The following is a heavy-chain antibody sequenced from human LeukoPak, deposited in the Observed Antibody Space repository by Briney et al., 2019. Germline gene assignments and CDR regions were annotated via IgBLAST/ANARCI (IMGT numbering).Heavy chain of an antibody. CDR2: IYYSGST. Sequence: SETLSLTCTVSGGSISSGDYYWSWIRQPPGKGLEWIGYIYYSGSTYYNPSLKSRATISVDTSKNQFSLKLSSVTAADTAVYYCARVSNYYDSSGYSRWGQGTLVTVSS. J-gene: IGHJ4*02. D-gene: IGHD3-22*01. V-gene: IGHV4-30-4*08. CDR1: GGSISSGDYY. CDR3: ARVSNYYDSSGYSR.